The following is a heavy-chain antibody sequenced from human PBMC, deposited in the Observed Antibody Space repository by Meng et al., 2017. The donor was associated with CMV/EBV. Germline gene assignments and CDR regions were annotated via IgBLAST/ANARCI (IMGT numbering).Heavy chain of an antibody. CDR2: IKSKTDGGTT. CDR1: GFTFSNAW. Sequence: GGSLRLSCAASGFTFSNAWMSWVRQAPGKGLEWVGHIKSKTDGGTTDYTAPVKGRFTISRDDSKNTLYLQMNSLKTEDTAVYYCTTDPPVLRFLEWLSTLRHWGQGTLVTVSS. CDR3: TTDPPVLRFLEWLSTLRH. J-gene: IGHJ4*02. V-gene: IGHV3-15*01. D-gene: IGHD3-3*01.